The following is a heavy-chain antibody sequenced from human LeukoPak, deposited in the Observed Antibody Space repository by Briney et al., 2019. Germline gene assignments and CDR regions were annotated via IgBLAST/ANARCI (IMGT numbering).Heavy chain of an antibody. J-gene: IGHJ4*02. Sequence: GGSLRLSCAASGFIFSGYWMSWVRQAPGKGLEWVANIKQDGGDKNYVDSVKGRFTISRDNVKKSLYLQMNSLRADDTAVYYCARVGGSHDFFYWGQGTLVTVSS. V-gene: IGHV3-7*03. CDR3: ARVGGSHDFFY. CDR2: IKQDGGDK. D-gene: IGHD1-26*01. CDR1: GFIFSGYW.